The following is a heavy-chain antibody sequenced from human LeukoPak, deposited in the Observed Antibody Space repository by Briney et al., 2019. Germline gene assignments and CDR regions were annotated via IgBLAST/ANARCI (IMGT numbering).Heavy chain of an antibody. CDR1: GFTFSSYA. CDR3: ARGAVTPSDGFYRPYQNYYYVMDV. J-gene: IGHJ6*02. CDR2: ISSNGGST. V-gene: IGHV3-64*01. Sequence: GGSLRLSCAASGFTFSSYAMHWVRQAPGKGLEYVSAISSNGGSTYYANSVKGRFTISRDNSKNTLYLQMGSLRAEDMAVYYCARGAVTPSDGFYRPYQNYYYVMDVWGQGTTVTVSS. D-gene: IGHD4-17*01.